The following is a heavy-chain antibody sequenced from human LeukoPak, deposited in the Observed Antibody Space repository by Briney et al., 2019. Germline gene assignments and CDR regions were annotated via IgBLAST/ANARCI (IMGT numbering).Heavy chain of an antibody. Sequence: GASVKVSCKASGGTFSSYAISWVRQAPGQGLEWMGRIIPILGIANYAQKLQGRVTMTTDTSTSTAYMELRSLRSDDTAVYYCARAPSLGIFGVVISSYGMDVWGQGTTVTVSS. CDR2: IIPILGIA. D-gene: IGHD3-3*01. V-gene: IGHV1-69*04. CDR3: ARAPSLGIFGVVISSYGMDV. CDR1: GGTFSSYA. J-gene: IGHJ6*02.